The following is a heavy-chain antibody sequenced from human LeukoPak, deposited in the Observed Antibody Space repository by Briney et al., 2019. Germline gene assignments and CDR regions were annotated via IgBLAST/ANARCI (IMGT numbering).Heavy chain of an antibody. D-gene: IGHD1-26*01. CDR3: ARGEVGATPDY. Sequence: SETLSLTCTVSGGSISSYYWSWIRQPPGKGLEWIGYIYYSGSTNYNPSLKSRVTISVDTSKNQFSLKPSSVTAADTAVYYCARGEVGATPDYWGQGTLVTVSS. J-gene: IGHJ4*02. V-gene: IGHV4-59*01. CDR2: IYYSGST. CDR1: GGSISSYY.